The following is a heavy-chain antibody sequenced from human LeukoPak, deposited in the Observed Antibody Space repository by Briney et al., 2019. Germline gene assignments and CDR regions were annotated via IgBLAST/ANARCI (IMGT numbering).Heavy chain of an antibody. CDR1: GGSISTSSYY. J-gene: IGHJ6*03. CDR2: IFYSGST. Sequence: PSETLSPTCTVSGGSISTSSYYWGWVRQPPGKGLEWIGNIFYSGSTYYSPSLKSRVTISVDTSKNQFSLKLSSVTAADTAVYYCARGALLWFGASNTRYYYYMDVWGKGTTVTVSS. D-gene: IGHD3-10*01. CDR3: ARGALLWFGASNTRYYYYMDV. V-gene: IGHV4-39*07.